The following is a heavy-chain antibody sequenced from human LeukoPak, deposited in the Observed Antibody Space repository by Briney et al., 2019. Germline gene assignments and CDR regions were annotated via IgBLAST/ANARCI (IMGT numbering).Heavy chain of an antibody. V-gene: IGHV3-21*01. D-gene: IGHD3-10*02. CDR2: IGPGPSHT. CDR1: GFTFNTYG. J-gene: IGHJ4*02. CDR3: ARDYVTMAPDY. Sequence: GGSLRLSCAASGFTFNTYGMNWVRQAPGKGLEWLSYIGPGPSHTYYADSVRGRFVISRDDDKSSLYLQMSSLRAEDTAVYYCARDYVTMAPDYGGLGTLVTVSS.